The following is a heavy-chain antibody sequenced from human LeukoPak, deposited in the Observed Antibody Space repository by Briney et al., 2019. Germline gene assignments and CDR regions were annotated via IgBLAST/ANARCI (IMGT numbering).Heavy chain of an antibody. D-gene: IGHD2-8*02. CDR1: GYTFTAYY. CDR3: ARAMNSWFFLDLDY. J-gene: IGHJ4*02. V-gene: IGHV1-2*02. CDR2: IDPNSGDT. Sequence: ASMKVSCKASGYTFTAYYIHWVRQAPGQGLEWMGWIDPNSGDTKYVEKFQGRVTMTRDTSFSTAYMALSSLRSDDTAMYYCARAMNSWFFLDLDYWGQGNLVTVSS.